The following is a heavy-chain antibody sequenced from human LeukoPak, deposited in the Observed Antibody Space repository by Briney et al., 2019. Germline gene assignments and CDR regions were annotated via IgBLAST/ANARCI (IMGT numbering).Heavy chain of an antibody. CDR2: IYHSGRT. CDR1: GYSISSGYY. D-gene: IGHD4-17*01. J-gene: IGHJ6*03. V-gene: IGHV4-38-2*02. CDR3: ARVPYGDYEVYYMDV. Sequence: PSETLSLTCTVSGYSISSGYYWGWIRQPPGKGLEWIGSIYHSGRTFYNPSLKSRVTISVDTSKNQFSLKLSSVTAADTAVYYCARVPYGDYEVYYMDVWGKGTTVTVSS.